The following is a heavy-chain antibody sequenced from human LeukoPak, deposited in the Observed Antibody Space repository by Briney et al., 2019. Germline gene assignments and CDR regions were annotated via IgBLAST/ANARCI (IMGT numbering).Heavy chain of an antibody. CDR3: ARDAYYYDSSGYYPLDY. CDR1: GFAFNTFA. J-gene: IGHJ4*02. V-gene: IGHV3-30*03. CDR2: ISYDGSNE. Sequence: SGGSLRLSCAASGFAFNTFAMHWVRQAPGKGLEWVALISYDGSNEDYADSGKGRFTISRDNSKDTLYLQMNSLRAEDTAVYYCARDAYYYDSSGYYPLDYWGQGTLVTVSS. D-gene: IGHD3-22*01.